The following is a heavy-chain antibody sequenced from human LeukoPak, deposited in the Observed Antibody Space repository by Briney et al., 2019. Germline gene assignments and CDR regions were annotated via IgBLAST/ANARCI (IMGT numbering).Heavy chain of an antibody. D-gene: IGHD3-9*01. V-gene: IGHV3-7*01. CDR1: GFSFGSFW. J-gene: IGHJ1*01. CDR3: GRDRYFQY. CDR2: IKEDGSEE. Sequence: GGSLPLSCVASGFSFGSFWMSWVRQAPGKGLEWVANIKEDGSEEHYLESVKGRFTISRDNAKNIVFLQMNSPREEDSAVYYCGRDRYFQYWGHGTGVIVSS.